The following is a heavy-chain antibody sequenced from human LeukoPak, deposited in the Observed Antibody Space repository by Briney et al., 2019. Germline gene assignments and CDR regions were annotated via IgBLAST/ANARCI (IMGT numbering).Heavy chain of an antibody. CDR3: ARVAAGSSGYYYFDY. D-gene: IGHD3-22*01. Sequence: GGSPRLSCAASGFTFSSYAMHWVRQAPGKGLEWVAVISYDGSNKYYADSVKGRFTISRDNSKNTLYLQMNSLRAEDTAVYYCARVAAGSSGYYYFDYWGQGTLVTVSS. CDR1: GFTFSSYA. J-gene: IGHJ4*02. V-gene: IGHV3-30-3*01. CDR2: ISYDGSNK.